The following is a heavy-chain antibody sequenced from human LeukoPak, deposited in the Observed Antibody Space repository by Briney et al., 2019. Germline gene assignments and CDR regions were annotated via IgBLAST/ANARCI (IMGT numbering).Heavy chain of an antibody. V-gene: IGHV1-69*06. CDR3: ARDPLNSSSWYSWFDP. J-gene: IGHJ5*02. CDR1: GGTFSSYA. CDR2: IIPIFGTA. Sequence: ASVKVSCKASGGTFSSYAISWVRQAPGQGLEWMGGIIPIFGTANYAQKFQGRVTITADKSTSTAYMELSSLRSEGTAVYYCARDPLNSSSWYSWFDPWGQGTLVTVSS. D-gene: IGHD6-13*01.